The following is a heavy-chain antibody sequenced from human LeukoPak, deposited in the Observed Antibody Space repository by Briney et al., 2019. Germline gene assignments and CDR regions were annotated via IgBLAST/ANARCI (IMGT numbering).Heavy chain of an antibody. CDR1: GYTLTGYY. D-gene: IGHD1-26*01. J-gene: IGHJ4*02. CDR3: ARALGRRYFDY. CDR2: INPNSGGT. V-gene: IGHV1-2*02. Sequence: GASVKVSCKASGYTLTGYYMHWVRQAPGQGLEWMGWINPNSGGTNYAQKFQGRVTMTRDTSTSTAYMELRSLRSDDTAVYYCARALGRRYFDYWGQGTLVTVSS.